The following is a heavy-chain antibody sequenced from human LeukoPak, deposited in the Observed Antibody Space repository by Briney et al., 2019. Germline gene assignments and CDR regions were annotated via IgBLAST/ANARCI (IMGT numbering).Heavy chain of an antibody. J-gene: IGHJ4*02. D-gene: IGHD1-26*01. CDR2: ISSSSSTI. Sequence: GGSLRLSCAASGFTFSSYSMNWVRQAPGKGLEWVSYISSSSSTIYYADSVKGRFTVSRDNSKNSLYLQMSSLTAADTAVYYCAKDRSIGTYYTFDHWSQGTLVTVSS. CDR3: AKDRSIGTYYTFDH. CDR1: GFTFSSYS. V-gene: IGHV3-48*01.